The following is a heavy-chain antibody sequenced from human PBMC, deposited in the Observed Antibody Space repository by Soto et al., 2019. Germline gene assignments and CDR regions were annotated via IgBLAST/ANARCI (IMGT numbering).Heavy chain of an antibody. CDR1: GFTFSSYS. J-gene: IGHJ4*02. Sequence: EVQLVESGGGLVKPGGSLRLSCAASGFTFSSYSMNWVRQAPGKGPEWVSSISSSSSYIYYADSVKGRFTISRDNAKNSLYLQMNSLRAEDTAVYYCARDQPGYSYGYGLGYWGQGTLVTVSS. CDR3: ARDQPGYSYGYGLGY. D-gene: IGHD5-18*01. V-gene: IGHV3-21*01. CDR2: ISSSSSYI.